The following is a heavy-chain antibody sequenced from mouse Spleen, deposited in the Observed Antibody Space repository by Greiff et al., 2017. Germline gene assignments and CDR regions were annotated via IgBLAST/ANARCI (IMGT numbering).Heavy chain of an antibody. Sequence: VQLQQSGPELVKPGASVKISCKASGYAFSSSWMNWVKQRPGKGLEWIGRIYPGDGDTNYNGKFKGKATLTADKSSSTAYMQLSSLTSEDSAVYFCAEGGTTREWFAYWGQGTLVTVSA. CDR3: AEGGTTREWFAY. V-gene: IGHV1-82*01. CDR2: IYPGDGDT. D-gene: IGHD2-12*01. J-gene: IGHJ3*01. CDR1: GYAFSSSW.